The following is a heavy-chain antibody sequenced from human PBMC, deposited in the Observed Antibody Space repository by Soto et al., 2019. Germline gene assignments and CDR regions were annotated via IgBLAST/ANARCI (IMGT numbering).Heavy chain of an antibody. D-gene: IGHD2-21*01. CDR3: ARGGISHWAYFYYMDV. Sequence: PSEILSLTCVVSGGSLGDYFRSWIRQPPGMALEWIGEINHLGSINYNPSLKSRVTMSVDTSKNQFSLTLNSVTAADTATYYCARGGISHWAYFYYMDVWDRGTTVTVSS. CDR2: INHLGSI. V-gene: IGHV4-34*01. CDR1: GGSLGDYF. J-gene: IGHJ6*03.